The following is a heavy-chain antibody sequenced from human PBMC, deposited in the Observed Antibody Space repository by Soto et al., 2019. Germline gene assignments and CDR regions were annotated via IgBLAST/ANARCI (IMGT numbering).Heavy chain of an antibody. CDR3: ARGHSTDCSNGVCSFFYNHEMDV. CDR2: INPKSGGT. V-gene: IGHV1-2*04. Sequence: ASVKVSCKASGYSFSDYHIHWVRQAPGQGLEWLGRINPKSGGTSSAQKFQGWVTMTRDTSISTAYMELTRLRSDDTAVYFCARGHSTDCSNGVCSFFYNHEMDVWGQGTTVTV. D-gene: IGHD2-8*01. CDR1: GYSFSDYH. J-gene: IGHJ6*02.